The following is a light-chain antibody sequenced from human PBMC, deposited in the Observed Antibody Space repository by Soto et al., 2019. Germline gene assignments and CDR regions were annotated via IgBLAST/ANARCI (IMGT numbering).Light chain of an antibody. CDR1: SSDVGSYNL. J-gene: IGLJ3*02. CDR2: EGS. Sequence: QSALTQPASVSGSPGQSITISCTGSSSDVGSYNLVSWHQQYPGKAPKLMIYEGSKRPSGVSNRFSGSKSCNTASLTISGLQAEDEADYCCSYAGRSTLVFGGGTKVTVL. CDR3: CSYAGRSTLV. V-gene: IGLV2-23*01.